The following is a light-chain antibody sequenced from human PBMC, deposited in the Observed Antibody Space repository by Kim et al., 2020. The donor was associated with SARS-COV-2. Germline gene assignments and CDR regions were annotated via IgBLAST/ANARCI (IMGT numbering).Light chain of an antibody. CDR3: QVWVSSCDHWV. J-gene: IGLJ3*02. V-gene: IGLV3-21*04. CDR1: NIGSKS. Sequence: APGKPARITCGGNNIGSKSVHWYQQKPGQAPVLVIYYDSDRPSGIPERFSGSNSGNTATLTISRVEAGDEADYYCQVWVSSCDHWVFGGGTQLTVL. CDR2: YDS.